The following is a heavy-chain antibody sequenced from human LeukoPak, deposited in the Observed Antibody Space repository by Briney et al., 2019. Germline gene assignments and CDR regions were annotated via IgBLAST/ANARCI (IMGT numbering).Heavy chain of an antibody. V-gene: IGHV1-69*13. CDR3: ASSPRKGYYDSSGYYYGDY. CDR2: IIPIFGTA. J-gene: IGHJ4*02. CDR1: GGTFSSYA. D-gene: IGHD3-22*01. Sequence: SVKVSCKASGGTFSSYAISWVRQAPGQGLEWMGGIIPIFGTANYAQKFQGRVTITADESTSTAYMELSSLRSEDTAVYYCASSPRKGYYDSSGYYYGDYWGQGTLVTISS.